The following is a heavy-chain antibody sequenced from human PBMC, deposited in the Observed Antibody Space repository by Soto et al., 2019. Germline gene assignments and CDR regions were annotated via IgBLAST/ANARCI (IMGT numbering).Heavy chain of an antibody. CDR2: ISKSDYT. J-gene: IGHJ4*02. Sequence: GGSLRLSCTVSGFAFNNYGINWVRQAPGKGLEWVSSISKSDYTYYSDSVKGRFTISRDNAKNSVSLQMNTLRAEDTAVYYCAREDSIIIPAVSDFWGQGTLVTVSS. V-gene: IGHV3-21*01. D-gene: IGHD2-2*01. CDR3: AREDSIIIPAVSDF. CDR1: GFAFNNYG.